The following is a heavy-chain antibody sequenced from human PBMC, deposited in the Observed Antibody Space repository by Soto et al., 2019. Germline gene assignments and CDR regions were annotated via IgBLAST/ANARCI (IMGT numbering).Heavy chain of an antibody. V-gene: IGHV3-30*18. CDR2: ISYDGSNK. Sequence: GGSLSLSCAASGFTFSSYGMHWVRQAPGKGLEWVAVISYDGSNKYYADSVKGRFTISRDNSKNTLYLQMNSLRAEDTAVYYCAKGLGWDIVATSNYFDYWGQGTLVTVSS. CDR1: GFTFSSYG. D-gene: IGHD5-12*01. J-gene: IGHJ4*02. CDR3: AKGLGWDIVATSNYFDY.